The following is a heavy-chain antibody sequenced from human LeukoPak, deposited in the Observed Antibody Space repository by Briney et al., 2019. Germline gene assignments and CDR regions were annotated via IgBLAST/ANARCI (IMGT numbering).Heavy chain of an antibody. Sequence: ATVKLSCKASGYTFTDYYMHWVHQAPGKGLEWMGRVDPDDGETIYAEKFQGRVTITADTSTDTAYMELSSLRSEDTAVYYCASAGGDTWFAYWGQGTLVTVSS. CDR2: VDPDDGET. D-gene: IGHD2-21*01. CDR3: ASAGGDTWFAY. J-gene: IGHJ4*02. V-gene: IGHV1-69-2*01. CDR1: GYTFTDYY.